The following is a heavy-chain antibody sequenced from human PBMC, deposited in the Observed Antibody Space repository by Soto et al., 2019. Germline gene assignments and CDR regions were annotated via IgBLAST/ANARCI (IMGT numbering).Heavy chain of an antibody. Sequence: QVQRQESGPGLVKPSGTLSLTCTVSSGSISSINWWSWIRQPPGKGLEWIGEIYHTGTSNYNPSLRSRATMSVDKSRNQMSLTLTSVTAADTAVYFCARASSRWSFDLWGRGTLVAVSS. D-gene: IGHD3-3*01. V-gene: IGHV4-4*02. CDR1: SGSISSINW. CDR2: IYHTGTS. CDR3: ARASSRWSFDL. J-gene: IGHJ2*01.